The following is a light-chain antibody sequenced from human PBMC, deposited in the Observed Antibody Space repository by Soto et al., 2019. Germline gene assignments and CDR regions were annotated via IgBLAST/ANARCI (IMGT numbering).Light chain of an antibody. CDR2: GNS. CDR1: SSNIGAGYD. CDR3: QSYDSSLSAYV. Sequence: QSVLTQPPSVSGAPGHRVTISCTGSSSNIGAGYDVHWYQQLPGTAPKLLIYGNSNRPSGVPDRFSGSKSGTSASLAITGLQAEDEADYYCQSYDSSLSAYVFGPGTKVTVL. J-gene: IGLJ1*01. V-gene: IGLV1-40*01.